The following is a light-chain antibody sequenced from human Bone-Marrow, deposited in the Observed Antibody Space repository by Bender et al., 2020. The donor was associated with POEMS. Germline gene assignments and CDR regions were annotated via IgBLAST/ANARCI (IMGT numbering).Light chain of an antibody. J-gene: IGLJ3*02. CDR1: SSDVGGYKY. V-gene: IGLV2-11*01. Sequence: QSALTQPRSVSGSPGQSVTISCTGTSSDVGGYKYVSWYQQHPGKAPKLMIYDVNKRPSGVPDRFSASKSGTSASLAISGLQSEDEADYYCAAWDDSLGGRVFGGGTKLTVL. CDR3: AAWDDSLGGRV. CDR2: DVN.